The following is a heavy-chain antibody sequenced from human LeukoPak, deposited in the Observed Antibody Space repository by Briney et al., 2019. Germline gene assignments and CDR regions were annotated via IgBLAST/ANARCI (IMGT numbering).Heavy chain of an antibody. CDR2: ISSNGGST. D-gene: IGHD3-22*01. J-gene: IGHJ4*02. V-gene: IGHV3-64D*06. Sequence: GGSLRLSCSASGFTFSSYAMHWVRQAPGKGLEYVSAISSNGGSTYYADSVKGRFTISRENSKNTLYLQMSSLRAKDTAVYYCVKKDSSGYYGYFDYWGQGTLVTVSS. CDR3: VKKDSSGYYGYFDY. CDR1: GFTFSSYA.